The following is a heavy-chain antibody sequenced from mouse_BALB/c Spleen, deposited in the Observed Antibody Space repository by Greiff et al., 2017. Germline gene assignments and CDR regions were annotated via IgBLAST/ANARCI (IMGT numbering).Heavy chain of an antibody. CDR1: GFSLTGYG. Sequence: VQGVESGPGLVAPSQSLSITCTVSGFSLTGYGVNWVRQPPGKGLEWLGMIWGDGSTDYNSAIKSRLSISKDNSKSQVFLKMNSLQTDDTARYSCARGEYVYAMDYWGQGTSVTVSS. D-gene: IGHD5-1*01. J-gene: IGHJ4*01. V-gene: IGHV2-6-7*01. CDR3: ARGEYVYAMDY. CDR2: IWGDGST.